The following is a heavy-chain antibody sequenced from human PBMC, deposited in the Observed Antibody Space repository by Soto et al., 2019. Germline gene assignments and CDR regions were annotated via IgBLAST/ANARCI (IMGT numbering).Heavy chain of an antibody. CDR2: ISAVHGKT. CDR1: GYTFSNYG. Sequence: QVQLVQSAAEMKKPGASMKISCQASGYTFSNYGISWVRQAPGQGLEWMGWISAVHGKTNYAQNHXGXVXMTTDTSTSTAYMALLNLRSDDTAVYFCARDRGTDHFRVFELWGRGTLVTVSS. V-gene: IGHV1-18*01. CDR3: ARDRGTDHFRVFEL. J-gene: IGHJ2*01.